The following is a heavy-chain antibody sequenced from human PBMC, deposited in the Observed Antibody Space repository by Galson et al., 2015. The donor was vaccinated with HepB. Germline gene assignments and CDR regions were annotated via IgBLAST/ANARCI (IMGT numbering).Heavy chain of an antibody. CDR2: INPSGGST. CDR3: SPSGSYFRWFDP. Sequence: SVKVSCKASGYTFTSYYMHWVRQAPGQGLEWMGIINPSGGSTSYAQKFQGRVTMTRDTSTSTVYMQMNSLKTEDTAVYYCSPSGSYFRWFDPWGQGTLVTVSS. CDR1: GYTFTSYY. D-gene: IGHD1-26*01. V-gene: IGHV1-46*01. J-gene: IGHJ5*02.